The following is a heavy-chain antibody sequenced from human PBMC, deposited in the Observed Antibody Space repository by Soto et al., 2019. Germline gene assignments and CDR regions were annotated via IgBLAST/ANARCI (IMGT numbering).Heavy chain of an antibody. CDR3: ARVYGDYVPRNDS. CDR1: GFTFSSYS. V-gene: IGHV3-48*01. D-gene: IGHD4-17*01. J-gene: IGHJ4*02. Sequence: EVQLVESGGGMIQPGGSLRLSCAASGFTFSSYSMNWVRQAPGKGLEWISYISSSDINIYYADSVKGRFTISRDIAKNSLYLQMNSLRAEDTAVYYCARVYGDYVPRNDSWRQGTLVTVSS. CDR2: ISSSDINI.